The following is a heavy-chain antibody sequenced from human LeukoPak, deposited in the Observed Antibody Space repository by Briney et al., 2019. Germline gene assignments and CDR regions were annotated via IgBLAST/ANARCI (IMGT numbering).Heavy chain of an antibody. CDR1: GLTFSSYA. CDR3: VKDKGVAVAGSLDY. Sequence: GGSLRLSCSASGLTFSSYAMHWVRQAPGKGLEYVSAISSNGGSTYYADSVKGRFTISRDNSKNTLYLQMSSLRAEDTAAYYCVKDKGVAVAGSLDYWGQGTLVTVSS. V-gene: IGHV3-64D*09. CDR2: ISSNGGST. D-gene: IGHD6-19*01. J-gene: IGHJ4*02.